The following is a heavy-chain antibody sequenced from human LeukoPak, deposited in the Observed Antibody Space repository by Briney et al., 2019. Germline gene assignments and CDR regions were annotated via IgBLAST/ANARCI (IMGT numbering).Heavy chain of an antibody. V-gene: IGHV3-74*01. Sequence: GSLRLSCAASGFTFSSYWMHWVRQAPGKGLVWVSRINSDGSSTSYADSVKGRFTISRDNAKNSLYLQVNSLRAEDTAVYYCAKGPPAQGRRSPYYFDYWGQGTLVTVSS. CDR1: GFTFSSYW. CDR3: AKGPPAQGRRSPYYFDY. J-gene: IGHJ4*02. CDR2: INSDGSST.